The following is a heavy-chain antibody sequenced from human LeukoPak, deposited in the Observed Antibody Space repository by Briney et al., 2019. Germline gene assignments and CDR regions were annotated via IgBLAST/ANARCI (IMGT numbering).Heavy chain of an antibody. J-gene: IGHJ4*02. CDR1: GLTFKNYG. Sequence: GKPLRLSCIASGLTFKNYGMHWVRQAPGKGLEWVAVIWYDGSTKYYADSVKGRFTISRDNSKNTLFLQMNSLRAEDTAVYYCAKVYSSGWYYFDYWGQGTLVTVSS. CDR3: AKVYSSGWYYFDY. CDR2: IWYDGSTK. V-gene: IGHV3-33*06. D-gene: IGHD6-19*01.